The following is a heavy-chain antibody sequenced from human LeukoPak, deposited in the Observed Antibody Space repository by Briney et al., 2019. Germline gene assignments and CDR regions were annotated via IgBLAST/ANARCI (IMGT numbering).Heavy chain of an antibody. D-gene: IGHD2-15*01. Sequence: SETLSLTCTVSGGSISSYFWTWIRHPPGKGLEWIGNIYYGGSTRYNPSLKSRVSISVDTSKNQFSLKLTSVTAADTAVYYCARFCSGGSCPDVWGQGTTVSVSS. CDR1: GGSISSYF. CDR3: ARFCSGGSCPDV. V-gene: IGHV4-59*01. J-gene: IGHJ6*02. CDR2: IYYGGST.